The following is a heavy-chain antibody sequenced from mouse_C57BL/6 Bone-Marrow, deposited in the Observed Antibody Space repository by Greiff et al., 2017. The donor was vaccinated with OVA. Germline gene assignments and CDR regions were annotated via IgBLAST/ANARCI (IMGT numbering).Heavy chain of an antibody. CDR1: GYTFTDYY. V-gene: IGHV1-76*01. J-gene: IGHJ1*03. CDR3: ARGDSNYERYFDV. Sequence: QVQLQQSGAELVRPGASVKLSCKASGYTFTDYYINWVKQRPGQGLEWIARIYPGSGNTYYNEKFKGKATLTAEKSSSTAYMQLSSLTSEDSAVYFCARGDSNYERYFDVWGTGTTVTVSS. D-gene: IGHD2-5*01. CDR2: IYPGSGNT.